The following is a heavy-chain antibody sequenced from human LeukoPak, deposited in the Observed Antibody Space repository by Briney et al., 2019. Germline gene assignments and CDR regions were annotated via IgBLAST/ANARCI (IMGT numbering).Heavy chain of an antibody. J-gene: IGHJ6*03. CDR2: IKQDGSEK. CDR3: ARDHFTYHYYYMDV. D-gene: IGHD3-3*02. Sequence: GGSLSLSCEASGFTLSYSWMSWVRQAPGKGVEWVARIKQDGSEKYYVGSVKGRFTISRDNAKSSLYLHMNSLRAEDTAAYYCARDHFTYHYYYMDVWGKGTTVVVSS. V-gene: IGHV3-7*01. CDR1: GFTLSYSW.